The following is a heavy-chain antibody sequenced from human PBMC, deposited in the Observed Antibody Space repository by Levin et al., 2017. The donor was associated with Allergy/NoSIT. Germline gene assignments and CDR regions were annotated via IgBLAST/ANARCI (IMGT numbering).Heavy chain of an antibody. J-gene: IGHJ4*02. D-gene: IGHD3-16*01. Sequence: SETLSLSCTVYGVSFSGQYWGWIRQSPGKGLEWIGDINHGGRTNYNPSLNSRVSMSLETSKNQFSLKMTSVTAADTAVYYCARGYYGPDFWGQGTLVTVSS. V-gene: IGHV4-34*01. CDR3: ARGYYGPDF. CDR1: GVSFSGQY. CDR2: INHGGRT.